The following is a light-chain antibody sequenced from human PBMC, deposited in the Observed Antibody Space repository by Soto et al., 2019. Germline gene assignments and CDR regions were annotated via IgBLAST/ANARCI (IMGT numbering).Light chain of an antibody. Sequence: EIVVTQSPSTLYPSVGEFATISLRASQYVAGSLAWYQQKPGQAPRLLIYGASTRATGIPARFSGSGSGTDFTLTISSLQSDDFGVYCCQQDNDRTITFGRGTKVEIK. CDR2: GAS. V-gene: IGKV3-15*01. J-gene: IGKJ4*01. CDR1: QYVAGS. CDR3: QQDNDRTIT.